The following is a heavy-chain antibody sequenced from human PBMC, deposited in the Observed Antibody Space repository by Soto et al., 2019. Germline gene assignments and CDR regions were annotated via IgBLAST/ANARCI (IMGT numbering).Heavy chain of an antibody. J-gene: IGHJ5*02. D-gene: IGHD6-13*01. CDR3: AREVNSSPARGPNWFDP. Sequence: QVQLQESGPGLVQPSGTLSLTCAVSGDSINNSHWWSWVRQTPGKGLEWIGETYHSGTTNYNPSLKNRVTISIDKAKNQFSLKMNSVTAADTAVSYCAREVNSSPARGPNWFDPWGQGTLVTVSS. V-gene: IGHV4-4*02. CDR1: GDSINNSHW. CDR2: TYHSGTT.